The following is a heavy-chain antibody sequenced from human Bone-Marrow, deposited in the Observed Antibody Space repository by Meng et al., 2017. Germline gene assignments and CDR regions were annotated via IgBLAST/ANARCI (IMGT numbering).Heavy chain of an antibody. CDR2: IKSKTDGGTT. Sequence: GGSLRLSCAASGFTFSDAWMSWVRQAPGKGLEWVGRIKSKTDGGTTDYAALVKGRFTISRDDSKNTLYLQMNSLKTEDTAVYYCTTEYYYDSIGYNEGDAFDIWGQGTMVT. CDR3: TTEYYYDSIGYNEGDAFDI. D-gene: IGHD3-22*01. CDR1: GFTFSDAW. V-gene: IGHV3-15*01. J-gene: IGHJ3*02.